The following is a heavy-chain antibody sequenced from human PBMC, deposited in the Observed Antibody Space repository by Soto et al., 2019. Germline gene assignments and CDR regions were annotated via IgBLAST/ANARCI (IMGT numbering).Heavy chain of an antibody. D-gene: IGHD3-10*01. CDR2: INWNSGSI. V-gene: IGHV3-9*01. CDR1: GFTFDDYA. CDR3: AKDRGSGSYAANYDYYGMDV. J-gene: IGHJ6*02. Sequence: EEQLVESGGGLVQPGRSLRLSCAASGFTFDDYAMHWVRQAPGKGLEWVSGINWNSGSIGYADSVKGRFTISRDTAKTSLYLQMNSLRAEDTALYYCAKDRGSGSYAANYDYYGMDVWGQGTTVTFS.